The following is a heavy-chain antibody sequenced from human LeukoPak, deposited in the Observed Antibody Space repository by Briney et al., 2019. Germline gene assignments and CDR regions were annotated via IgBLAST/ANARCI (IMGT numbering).Heavy chain of an antibody. CDR1: GGSISSSSYY. Sequence: SETLSLTCTVSGGSISSSSYYWGWIRQPPGKGLEWIGSIYHGGSTYYNPSLRSRVIVSVDTSKNQFSLKLSSVTAADTAVYYCARGSLSAVTTVLDYWGQGTLVTVSS. V-gene: IGHV4-39*07. CDR2: IYHGGST. CDR3: ARGSLSAVTTVLDY. J-gene: IGHJ4*02. D-gene: IGHD4-11*01.